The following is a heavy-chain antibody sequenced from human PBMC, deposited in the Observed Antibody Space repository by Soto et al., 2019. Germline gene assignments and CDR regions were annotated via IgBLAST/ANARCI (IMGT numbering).Heavy chain of an antibody. CDR1: GGSISSGGYY. Sequence: SETLSLTCTVSGGSISSGGYYWSWIRQHPGKGLEWIGYIYYSGSTNYNPSLKSRVTISVDTSKNQFSLKLSSVTAADTAVYYCARAGITFGGVIPGPWGQGTLVTVSS. J-gene: IGHJ5*02. D-gene: IGHD3-16*02. CDR3: ARAGITFGGVIPGP. CDR2: IYYSGST. V-gene: IGHV4-61*08.